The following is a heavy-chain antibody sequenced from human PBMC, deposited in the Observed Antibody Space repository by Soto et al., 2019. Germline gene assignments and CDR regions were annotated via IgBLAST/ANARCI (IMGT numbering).Heavy chain of an antibody. J-gene: IGHJ4*02. Sequence: GESLKISCAASGFTFSSYAMHWVRQAPGKGLEWVAVISYDGSNKYYADSVKGRFTISRDNSKNTLYLQMNSLRAEDTAVYYCARGVEAGTAKYFDYWGQGTLVTVSS. CDR3: ARGVEAGTAKYFDY. CDR2: ISYDGSNK. V-gene: IGHV3-30-3*01. CDR1: GFTFSSYA. D-gene: IGHD6-19*01.